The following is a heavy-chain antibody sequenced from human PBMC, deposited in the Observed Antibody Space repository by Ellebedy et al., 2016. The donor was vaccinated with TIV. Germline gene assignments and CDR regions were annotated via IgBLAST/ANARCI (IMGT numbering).Heavy chain of an antibody. CDR2: INQYGGEQ. Sequence: GESLKISXRTSGFTFTSYWMSWVRQAPGKGLEWVANINQYGGEQFYVDSVKGRFTISRDNAKNSLYLQMNSLRAEDTAVYYCARYHWPDFDYWGQGTLVTVSS. CDR1: GFTFTSYW. CDR3: ARYHWPDFDY. J-gene: IGHJ4*02. V-gene: IGHV3-7*01.